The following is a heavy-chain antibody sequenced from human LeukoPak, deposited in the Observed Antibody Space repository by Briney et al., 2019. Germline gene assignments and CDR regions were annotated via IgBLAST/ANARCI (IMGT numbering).Heavy chain of an antibody. J-gene: IGHJ5*02. CDR2: IYYSGST. D-gene: IGHD6-13*01. V-gene: IGHV4-59*08. Sequence: SETLSLTCTVSGGSISSYYWSWIRQPPGKGLEWIGYIYYSGSTNYNPSLKSRVTISVDTSKNQFSLKLGSVTAADTAVYYCARVVDEHQLQTGWFDPWGQGTLVTVSS. CDR1: GGSISSYY. CDR3: ARVVDEHQLQTGWFDP.